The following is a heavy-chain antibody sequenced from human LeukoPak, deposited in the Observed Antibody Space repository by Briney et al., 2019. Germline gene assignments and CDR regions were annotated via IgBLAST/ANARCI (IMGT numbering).Heavy chain of an antibody. CDR2: IIPILGIA. J-gene: IGHJ4*02. Sequence: SVEVSCKASGGTFSSYAISWVRQAPGQGLEWIGRIIPILGIANYAQKFQGRVTITADKSTSTAYMELSSLRSEDTAVYYCARAPNLYGGFDYWGQGTLVTVSS. V-gene: IGHV1-69*04. D-gene: IGHD4-23*01. CDR3: ARAPNLYGGFDY. CDR1: GGTFSSYA.